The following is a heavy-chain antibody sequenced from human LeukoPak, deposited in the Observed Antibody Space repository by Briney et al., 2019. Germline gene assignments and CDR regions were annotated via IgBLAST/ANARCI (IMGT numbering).Heavy chain of an antibody. J-gene: IGHJ4*02. D-gene: IGHD4-17*01. Sequence: SQTLSLACAVSGGSISSGGYSWSWIRQPPGKGLEWIGYIYHSGSTYYNPSLKSRVTISVDRSKNQFSLKLSSVTAADTAVYYCARVFYGGNFDYWGQGTLVTVSS. CDR1: GGSISSGGYS. CDR3: ARVFYGGNFDY. CDR2: IYHSGST. V-gene: IGHV4-30-2*01.